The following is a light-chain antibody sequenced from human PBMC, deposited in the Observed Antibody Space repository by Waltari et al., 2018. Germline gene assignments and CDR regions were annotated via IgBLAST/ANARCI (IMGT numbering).Light chain of an antibody. Sequence: DIQMTQSPSTLSASVGDRVTVTCRASQSVSTWLAWYQQKPGKAPKLLIYMASALQSGVPSRFSGSGSGTEFTLTISSLQPDDFATYYCQQYTSYSLTFGGGTKVEI. CDR2: MAS. CDR1: QSVSTW. V-gene: IGKV1-5*03. CDR3: QQYTSYSLT. J-gene: IGKJ4*01.